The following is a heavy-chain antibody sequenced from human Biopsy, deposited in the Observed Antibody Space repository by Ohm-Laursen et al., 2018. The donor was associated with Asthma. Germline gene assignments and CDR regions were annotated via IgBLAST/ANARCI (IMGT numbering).Heavy chain of an antibody. CDR2: ISYDGSSI. J-gene: IGHJ4*02. Sequence: SLRLSCSASRFTYEMHWVRQAPGKGLEWVAVISYDGSSIYYADSVKGGFTISRDNSKNTLSLQINSLTAEDTAVYYCAREGVAGTHIEDWGQGTLFTVSS. V-gene: IGHV3-30-3*01. CDR1: RFTYE. CDR3: AREGVAGTHIED. D-gene: IGHD6-19*01.